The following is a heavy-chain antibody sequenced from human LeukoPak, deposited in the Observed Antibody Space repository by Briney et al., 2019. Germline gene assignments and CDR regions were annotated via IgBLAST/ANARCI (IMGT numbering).Heavy chain of an antibody. V-gene: IGHV3-21*06. Sequence: WGSLRLSCAASGFTLSSYSMSWGRQAPGKGLEWVSSISSSSSYMNYADSVKGRFTISRDNATNSLYLQMSSLRAEDTAVYYWGGGCGGDSYPLRSGWGQVAPVSVAS. CDR3: GGGCGGDSYPLRSG. D-gene: IGHD2-21*02. J-gene: IGHJ4*02. CDR2: ISSSSSYM. CDR1: GFTLSSYS.